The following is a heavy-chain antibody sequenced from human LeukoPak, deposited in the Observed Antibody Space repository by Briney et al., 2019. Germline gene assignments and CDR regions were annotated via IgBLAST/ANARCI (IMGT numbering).Heavy chain of an antibody. CDR3: ARDSGGSSWLLPGF. D-gene: IGHD6-13*01. J-gene: IGHJ4*02. CDR1: GGSFSGYY. Sequence: SETLSLTCAVYGGSFSGYYWSWIRQPPGKELEWIGEINHSGSTNYNPSLTSRVTISVDTSKNQFSLKLSSVTAADTAVYYCARDSGGSSWLLPGFWGQGTLVTVSS. CDR2: INHSGST. V-gene: IGHV4-34*01.